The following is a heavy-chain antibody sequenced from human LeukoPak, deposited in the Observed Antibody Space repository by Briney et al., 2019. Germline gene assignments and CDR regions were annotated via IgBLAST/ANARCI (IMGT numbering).Heavy chain of an antibody. J-gene: IGHJ3*02. CDR3: ARHGGIVRGLYDAFDI. D-gene: IGHD3-10*01. Sequence: SETLSLTCSVSGDFISGYYWSWIRQSPGKGLDYIGYVYYSGKTNYNPSLRSRVTMSVDTSKNQFSLNLTSVTAADTAVYYCARHGGIVRGLYDAFDIWGQGTMVTVS. CDR2: VYYSGKT. V-gene: IGHV4-59*01. CDR1: GDFISGYY.